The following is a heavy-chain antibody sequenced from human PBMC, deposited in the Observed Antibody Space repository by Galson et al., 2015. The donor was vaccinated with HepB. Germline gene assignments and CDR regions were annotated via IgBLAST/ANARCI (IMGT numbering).Heavy chain of an antibody. CDR1: GGSFSGYY. V-gene: IGHV4-34*01. D-gene: IGHD2-15*01. CDR2: INPSGST. J-gene: IGHJ4*02. CDR3: ARGQDWYIDY. Sequence: SETLSLTCAVYGGSFSGYYWSWIRQPPGKGLEWLGEINPSGSTNYNPSLKSRVTISVDTSKNQFSLKLSSVTAADTAVYYCARGQDWYIDYWGQGTLVTVSS.